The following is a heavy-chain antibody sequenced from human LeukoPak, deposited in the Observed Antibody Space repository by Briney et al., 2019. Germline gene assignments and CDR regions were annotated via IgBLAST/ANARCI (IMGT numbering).Heavy chain of an antibody. J-gene: IGHJ4*02. CDR1: GGSISSSSYY. V-gene: IGHV4-39*01. Sequence: SETLSLTCTVSGGSISSSSYYWGWIRQPPGKGLEWIGSAYYSGSTYYNPSLKSRVTISVDTSKNQFSLKLSSVTAADTAVYYCARQMYYDYVLDYWGQGTLVTVSS. D-gene: IGHD3-16*01. CDR2: AYYSGST. CDR3: ARQMYYDYVLDY.